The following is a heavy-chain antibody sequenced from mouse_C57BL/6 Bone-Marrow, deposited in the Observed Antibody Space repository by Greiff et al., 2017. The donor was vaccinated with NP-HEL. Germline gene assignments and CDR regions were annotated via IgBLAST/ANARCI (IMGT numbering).Heavy chain of an antibody. J-gene: IGHJ2*01. CDR1: GFTFSDYY. Sequence: EVNVVESEGGLVQPGSSMKLSCTASGFTFSDYYMAWVRQVPEKGLEWVANINYDGSSTYYLDSLKSRFIISRDNAKNILYLQMSSLKSEDTATYYCARGIYYGNYGFDYWGQGTTLTVSS. D-gene: IGHD2-1*01. CDR2: INYDGSST. V-gene: IGHV5-16*01. CDR3: ARGIYYGNYGFDY.